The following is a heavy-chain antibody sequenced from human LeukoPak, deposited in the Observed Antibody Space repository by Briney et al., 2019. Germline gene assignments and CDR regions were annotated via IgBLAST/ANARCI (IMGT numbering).Heavy chain of an antibody. D-gene: IGHD2-15*01. V-gene: IGHV3-21*01. Sequence: PGGSLRLSCAASGFTFSSYEMNWVRQAPGKGLEWVSSISSSSSYIYYADSVKGRFTISRDNAKNSLYLQMNSLRAEDTAVYYCARDERRFGVVVAAMNYYYYMDVWGKGTTVTVSS. J-gene: IGHJ6*03. CDR2: ISSSSSYI. CDR1: GFTFSSYE. CDR3: ARDERRFGVVVAAMNYYYYMDV.